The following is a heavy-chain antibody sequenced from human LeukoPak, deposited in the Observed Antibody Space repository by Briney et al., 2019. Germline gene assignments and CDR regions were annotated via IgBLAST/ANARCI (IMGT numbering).Heavy chain of an antibody. CDR1: GYTFTDYF. Sequence: GASVKVSCKASGYTFTDYFVHWVRQATGQGLEWMGWMNPNSGNTGYAQKFQGRVTITRNTSISTAYMELSSLRSEDTAVYYCARGSKVVPAARGQLLKPYYFDYWGQGTLVTVSS. D-gene: IGHD2-2*01. V-gene: IGHV1-8*03. CDR2: MNPNSGNT. CDR3: ARGSKVVPAARGQLLKPYYFDY. J-gene: IGHJ4*02.